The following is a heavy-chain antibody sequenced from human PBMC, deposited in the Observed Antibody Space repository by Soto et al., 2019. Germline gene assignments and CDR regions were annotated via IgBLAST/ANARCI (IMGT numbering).Heavy chain of an antibody. CDR3: ARLKVGATTGWFDP. Sequence: SETLSLTCTVSGGSISSYYWSWIRQPPGKGLEWIGYIYYSGSTNYNPSLKSRVTISVDTSKNQFSLKLSSVTAADTAVYYCARLKVGATTGWFDPWGQGTLVTVSS. D-gene: IGHD1-26*01. CDR2: IYYSGST. V-gene: IGHV4-59*01. CDR1: GGSISSYY. J-gene: IGHJ5*02.